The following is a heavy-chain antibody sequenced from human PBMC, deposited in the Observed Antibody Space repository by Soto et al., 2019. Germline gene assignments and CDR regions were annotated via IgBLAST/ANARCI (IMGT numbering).Heavy chain of an antibody. CDR2: ISGSGGST. D-gene: IGHD3-22*01. Sequence: PGGSLRLSCAASGFTFSSYAMSWVRQAPGKGLEWVSAISGSGGSTYYADSVKGRFTISRDNSKNTLYLQMNSLRAEDTAVYYCAKGSYYYDSSGYAFGYWGQGTLVTVSS. CDR3: AKGSYYYDSSGYAFGY. J-gene: IGHJ4*02. V-gene: IGHV3-23*01. CDR1: GFTFSSYA.